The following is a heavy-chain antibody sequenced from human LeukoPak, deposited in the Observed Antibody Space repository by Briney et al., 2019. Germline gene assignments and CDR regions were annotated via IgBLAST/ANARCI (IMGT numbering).Heavy chain of an antibody. CDR2: INHSGST. CDR1: GGSFSGYY. V-gene: IGHV4-34*01. CDR3: ARVGILTGSADY. D-gene: IGHD3-9*01. Sequence: SETLSLTCAVYGGSFSGYYWSWIRQPPGKGLEWIGEINHSGSTNCNPSLKSRVTISVDKSKNQFSLKMNSVAAADTAVYYCARVGILTGSADYWGQGTLVTVSS. J-gene: IGHJ4*02.